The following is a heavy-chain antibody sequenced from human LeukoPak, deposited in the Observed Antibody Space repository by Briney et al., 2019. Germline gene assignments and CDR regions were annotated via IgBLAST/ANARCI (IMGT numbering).Heavy chain of an antibody. D-gene: IGHD1-26*01. Sequence: PSETLSLTCTVSGGSMSDYYWSWFRQPPGKGLEWIGDIYYIGSARYNPSLQSRVTISVDTSKNQFSLKLSSVTAADTAVYYCARGISYSACFDHWSQGTLVTVSS. CDR3: ARGISYSACFDH. CDR2: IYYIGSA. J-gene: IGHJ4*02. V-gene: IGHV4-59*01. CDR1: GGSMSDYY.